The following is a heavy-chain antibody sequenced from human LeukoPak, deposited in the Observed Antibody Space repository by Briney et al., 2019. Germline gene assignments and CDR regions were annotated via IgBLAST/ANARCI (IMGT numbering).Heavy chain of an antibody. V-gene: IGHV4-59*01. CDR2: IYYSGSA. CDR3: ARDFYESSGYAGFVC. Sequence: SETLSLTCTVCGGSLSSYYWNWMRHPPGTGLEWIGYIYYSGSANYNPSLKSRVTISLDTSKNQFSLKLSSVTAADTAVYYCARDFYESSGYAGFVCWGQGTLVTVSS. CDR1: GGSLSSYY. D-gene: IGHD3-22*01. J-gene: IGHJ4*02.